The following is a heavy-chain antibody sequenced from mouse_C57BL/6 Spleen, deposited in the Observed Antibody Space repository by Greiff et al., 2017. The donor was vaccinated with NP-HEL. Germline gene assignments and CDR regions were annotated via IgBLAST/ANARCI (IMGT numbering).Heavy chain of an antibody. CDR1: GYTFTSYW. CDR3: ARENCGSSCGYSFDY. J-gene: IGHJ2*01. V-gene: IGHV1-64*01. D-gene: IGHD1-1*01. CDR2: IHPNSGST. Sequence: VKLQQPGAELVKPGASVKLSCKASGYTFTSYWMHWVKQRPGQGLEWIGMIHPNSGSTYYNEKFKSKATLTGDKSSSTAYMQLSSLTSEDSAVYSCARENCGSSCGYSFDYWGQGTALTVSS.